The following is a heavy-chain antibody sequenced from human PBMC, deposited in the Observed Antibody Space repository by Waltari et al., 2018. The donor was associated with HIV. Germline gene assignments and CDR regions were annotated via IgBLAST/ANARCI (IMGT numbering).Heavy chain of an antibody. CDR1: GGSISSGGYY. V-gene: IGHV4-31*03. J-gene: IGHJ6*02. D-gene: IGHD4-4*01. CDR2: IQHSGST. CDR3: ARDRLQYSYYGMDV. Sequence: QVQLQESGPGLVKSSQTLSLTCTVSGGSISSGGYYWNWIRQHPGKGLEWIGYIQHSGSTYYNPSLKSRVSISVNTSKNQFSLNLTSVTAADTAVYYCARDRLQYSYYGMDVWGQGTTVIVSS.